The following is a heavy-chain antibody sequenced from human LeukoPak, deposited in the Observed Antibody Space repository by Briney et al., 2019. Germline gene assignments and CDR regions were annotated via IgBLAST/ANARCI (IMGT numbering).Heavy chain of an antibody. J-gene: IGHJ4*02. V-gene: IGHV3-66*02. CDR3: AGGGLGGGYFDD. D-gene: IGHD3-16*01. CDR1: AFPLTTNY. CDR2: IYSGDNT. Sequence: TRRSMRLSCPVSAFPLTTNYMNWVSHAPRKGLEWVSTIYSGDNTYYPDSVKGRFTISRDNSKNTSYLKMNTLRPKDRAVYYFAGGGLGGGYFDDWGQGTLVTVSS.